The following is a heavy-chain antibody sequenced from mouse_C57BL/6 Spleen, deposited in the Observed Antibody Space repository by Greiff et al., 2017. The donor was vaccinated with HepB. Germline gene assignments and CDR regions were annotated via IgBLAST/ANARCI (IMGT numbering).Heavy chain of an antibody. CDR3: ARDDYGRSYDFGY. CDR1: GYSFTGYY. CDR2: INPSTGGT. J-gene: IGHJ2*01. V-gene: IGHV1-42*01. Sequence: VQLQQSGPELVKPGASVKISCKASGYSFTGYYMNWVKQSPEKSIVWSREINPSTGGTTYNQKVKAKATLTVDKSTSTAYMQLKTATTEDTAVYYCARDDYGRSYDFGYWGQGTTVT. D-gene: IGHD1-1*01.